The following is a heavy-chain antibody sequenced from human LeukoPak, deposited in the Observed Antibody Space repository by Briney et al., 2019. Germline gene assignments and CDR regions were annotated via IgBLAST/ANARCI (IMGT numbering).Heavy chain of an antibody. CDR1: GYTFTSYA. CDR3: ARDSGSYSTPFDY. V-gene: IGHV1-3*01. J-gene: IGHJ4*02. Sequence: GESLKISCKASGYTFTSYAMHWVRQAPGQRLEWMGWINAGNGNTKYSQKFQGRVTITRDTSASTAYMELSSLRSEDTAVYYCARDSGSYSTPFDYWGQGTLVTVSS. CDR2: INAGNGNT. D-gene: IGHD1-26*01.